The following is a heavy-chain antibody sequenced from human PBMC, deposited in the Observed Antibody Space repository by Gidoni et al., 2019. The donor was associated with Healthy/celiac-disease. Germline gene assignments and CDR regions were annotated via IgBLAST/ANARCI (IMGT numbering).Heavy chain of an antibody. D-gene: IGHD4-17*01. CDR2: FDPEDGET. CDR3: ATWTMTTVVTPSAFDI. J-gene: IGHJ3*02. CDR1: GYTLTELS. Sequence: QVQLVQSGAEVKKPGASVKVSCKVSGYTLTELSMHWVRQAPGKGLEWMGGFDPEDGETIYAQKFQGRVTMTEDTSTDTAYMELSSLRSEDTAVYYCATWTMTTVVTPSAFDIWGQGTMVTVSS. V-gene: IGHV1-24*01.